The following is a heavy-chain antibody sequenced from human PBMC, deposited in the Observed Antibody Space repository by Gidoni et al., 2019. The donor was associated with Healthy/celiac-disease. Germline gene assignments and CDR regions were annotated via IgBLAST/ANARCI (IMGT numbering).Heavy chain of an antibody. CDR3: ARDAVAGGEQQLVLNYYYYYGMDV. Sequence: QVQLVQSGAGVKEPGSSVTVSCQASGGHFRSSAIRWVRPAPGHGLEWMGRIIPILGIANYAQKFQGRVTITADKSTSTAYMELSSLRSEDTAVYYCARDAVAGGEQQLVLNYYYYYGMDVWGQGTTVTVSS. CDR2: IIPILGIA. CDR1: GGHFRSSA. V-gene: IGHV1-69*04. D-gene: IGHD6-13*01. J-gene: IGHJ6*02.